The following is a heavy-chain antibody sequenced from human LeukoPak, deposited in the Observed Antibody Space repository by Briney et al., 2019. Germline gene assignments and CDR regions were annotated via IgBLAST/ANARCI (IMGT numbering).Heavy chain of an antibody. V-gene: IGHV3-30*04. CDR1: GFTFSSYA. J-gene: IGHJ6*03. CDR2: ISYDGSNK. D-gene: IGHD6-13*01. CDR3: ARDAGEQYYYYYMDV. Sequence: GGSLRLSCAASGFTFSSYAMHWVRQAPGKGLEWVAVISYDGSNKYYADSVKGRFTISRDNSKNTLYLQMNSLRAEDTAVYYCARDAGEQYYYYYMDVWGKGTTVTVSS.